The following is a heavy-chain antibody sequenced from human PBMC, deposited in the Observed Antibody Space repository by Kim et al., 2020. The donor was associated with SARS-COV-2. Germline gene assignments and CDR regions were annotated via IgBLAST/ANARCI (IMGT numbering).Heavy chain of an antibody. V-gene: IGHV3-30*18. J-gene: IGHJ5*02. CDR2: ISYDGSNK. D-gene: IGHD3-3*01. CDR3: AKEGGYYDFWSGLNWFDP. CDR1: GFTFSSYG. Sequence: GGSLRLSCAASGFTFSSYGMHWVRQAPGKGLEWVAVISYDGSNKYYADSVKGRFTISRDNSKNTLYLQMNSLRAEDTAVYYCAKEGGYYDFWSGLNWFDP.